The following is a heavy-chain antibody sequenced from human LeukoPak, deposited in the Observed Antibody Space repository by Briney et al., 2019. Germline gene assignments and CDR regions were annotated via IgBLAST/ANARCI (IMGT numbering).Heavy chain of an antibody. CDR2: IYYSGST. Sequence: SETLSLTCTVSGGSISSYHWSWIRQPPGKGLEWIGNIYYSGSTNYNPSLKSRDTISVDTSKNQFSLKLSSVTAADTAVYYCVRHGGWLQWFDYWGQGTLVTVSS. D-gene: IGHD5-24*01. J-gene: IGHJ4*02. CDR3: VRHGGWLQWFDY. CDR1: GGSISSYH. V-gene: IGHV4-59*08.